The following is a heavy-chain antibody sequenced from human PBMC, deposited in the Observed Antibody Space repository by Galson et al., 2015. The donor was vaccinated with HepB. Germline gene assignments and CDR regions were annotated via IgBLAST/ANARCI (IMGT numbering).Heavy chain of an antibody. CDR2: MNPNSGNT. Sequence: SVKVSCKASGYTFTSYDINWVRQATGQGLEWMGWMNPNSGNTGYAQKFQGRVTMTRNTSISTAYMELSSLRSEDTAVYYCARRAGGATHDAFDIWGQGTMVTVSS. CDR1: GYTFTSYD. CDR3: ARRAGGATHDAFDI. J-gene: IGHJ3*02. V-gene: IGHV1-8*01. D-gene: IGHD1-26*01.